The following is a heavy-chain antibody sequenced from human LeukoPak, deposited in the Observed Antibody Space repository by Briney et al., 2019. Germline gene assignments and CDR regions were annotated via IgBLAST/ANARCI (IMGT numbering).Heavy chain of an antibody. V-gene: IGHV3-23*01. CDR2: IIGSGGST. CDR1: GFPFSSYA. Sequence: GSLRLSFAASGFPFSSYAMSWVRQAPGKGLGWVSAIIGSGGSTYYPDSVKGRFTISRDNSKNTLYLQMNSLRAEDTAVYYCARAQDIVVVPADFDYWGQGTLVTVSS. CDR3: ARAQDIVVVPADFDY. J-gene: IGHJ4*02. D-gene: IGHD2-2*01.